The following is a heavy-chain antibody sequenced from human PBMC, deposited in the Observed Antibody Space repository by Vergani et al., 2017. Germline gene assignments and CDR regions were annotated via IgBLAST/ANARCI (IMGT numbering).Heavy chain of an antibody. D-gene: IGHD6-19*01. CDR3: AKDFFGGGIAVAGTLDY. CDR2: ISWDGGST. J-gene: IGHJ4*02. V-gene: IGHV3-43*01. CDR1: GFTFDDYT. Sequence: VQLVESGGGLVKPGGSLRLSCAASGFTFDDYTMHWVRQAPGKGLEWVSLISWDGGSTYYADSVKGRFTISRDNSKNSLYLQMNSLRTEDTALYYCAKDFFGGGIAVAGTLDYWGQGTLVTVSS.